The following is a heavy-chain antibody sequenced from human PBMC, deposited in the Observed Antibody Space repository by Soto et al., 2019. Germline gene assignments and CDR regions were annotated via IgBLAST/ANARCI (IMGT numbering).Heavy chain of an antibody. J-gene: IGHJ5*02. CDR1: GYTFTSYG. CDR3: ARDNPVDTAMVTGWFDP. CDR2: ISAYNGNT. D-gene: IGHD5-18*01. V-gene: IGHV1-18*01. Sequence: QVQLVQSGAEVKKPGASVKVSCKASGYTFTSYGISWVRQAPGQGLEWMGWISAYNGNTNYAQKLQGRVTMTTDTSTSTAHMELRSLRSDATAVYYCARDNPVDTAMVTGWFDPWGQGTLVTVSS.